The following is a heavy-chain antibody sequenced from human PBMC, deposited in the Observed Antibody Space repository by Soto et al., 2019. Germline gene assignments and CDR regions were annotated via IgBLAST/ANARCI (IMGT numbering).Heavy chain of an antibody. J-gene: IGHJ5*02. Sequence: RASVKVSCKASGYTFTSYGISWVRQAPGQGLEWMGWISAYNGNTNYAQKLQGRVTMTTDTSTSTAYMELRSLRSDDTAVYYCARDGGYCSSTSCYLNWFDPWGQGTLVTVSS. CDR3: ARDGGYCSSTSCYLNWFDP. D-gene: IGHD2-2*01. V-gene: IGHV1-18*04. CDR1: GYTFTSYG. CDR2: ISAYNGNT.